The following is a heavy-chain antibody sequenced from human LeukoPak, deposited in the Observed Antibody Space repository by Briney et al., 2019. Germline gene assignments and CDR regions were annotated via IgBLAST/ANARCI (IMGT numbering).Heavy chain of an antibody. J-gene: IGHJ4*02. CDR1: GISFSSYS. D-gene: IGHD2-2*01. Sequence: GGSLRLSCGASGISFSSYSMNWVRQAPGKGLEWVSYISSSSSTIYYADSVKGRFTISRDNAKNSLYLQMNSLRDEDTAVYYCARGSPLGYCSSTSCYLVWGQGTLVTVSS. V-gene: IGHV3-48*02. CDR2: ISSSSSTI. CDR3: ARGSPLGYCSSTSCYLV.